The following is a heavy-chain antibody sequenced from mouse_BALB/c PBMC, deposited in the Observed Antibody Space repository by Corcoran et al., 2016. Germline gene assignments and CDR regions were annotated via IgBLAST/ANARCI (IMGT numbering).Heavy chain of an antibody. CDR2: IYPGSGNT. Sequence: QVQLQQSGAELARPGASVKLSCKASGYTFTDYYINWVKQRTGQGLEWIGEIYPGSGNTYYNEKFKGKATLTADKSSSTAYMQLSSLTSEDSAVYFCARGDRYDGFAYWGQGTLVTVSA. J-gene: IGHJ3*01. V-gene: IGHV1-77*01. CDR1: GYTFTDYY. D-gene: IGHD2-14*01. CDR3: ARGDRYDGFAY.